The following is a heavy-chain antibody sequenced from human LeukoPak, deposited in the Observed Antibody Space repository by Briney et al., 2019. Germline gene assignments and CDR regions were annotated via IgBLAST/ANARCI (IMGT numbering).Heavy chain of an antibody. CDR2: IDNDGSNS. J-gene: IGHJ4*02. CDR1: GFTFSNYW. D-gene: IGHD4-17*01. CDR3: VSDDYGDLA. Sequence: GGSLRLSCVVSGFTFSNYWMHWVRQAPGKGLVWVSSIDNDGSNSGYADSLKGRFTISRDNAKDTLYLQMKSLRDEDTAVYYCVSDDYGDLARGQGTLVTVSS. V-gene: IGHV3-74*01.